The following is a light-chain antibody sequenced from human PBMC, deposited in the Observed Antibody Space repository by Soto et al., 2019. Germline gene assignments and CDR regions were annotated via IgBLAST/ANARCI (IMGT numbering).Light chain of an antibody. V-gene: IGLV2-14*01. Sequence: QSALTQPASVSGSPGQSITISCTGTSSDVGGYNYVSWYQQHPGKAPKLMIYEVSHRPSGVSNRFSGSKSGNTASLTISGLQAEDEADYYCSSYTSSSTPYVVFGGGTNLTVL. CDR2: EVS. J-gene: IGLJ2*01. CDR1: SSDVGGYNY. CDR3: SSYTSSSTPYVV.